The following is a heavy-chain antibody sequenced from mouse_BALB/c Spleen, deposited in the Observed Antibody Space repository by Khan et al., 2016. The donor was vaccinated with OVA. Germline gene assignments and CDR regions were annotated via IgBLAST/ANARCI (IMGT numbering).Heavy chain of an antibody. V-gene: IGHV1S56*01. CDR2: IYPGDGTT. Sequence: QVQLKQSGPELVKPGALVKISCKASGYTFTAYDINWVKQRPGQGLEWIGWIYPGDGTTKYNENFKGKATLTADISSNTVYMQRSGLTSETAAVYFCAREGLRGVGLDYWGQGTSVSVSS. D-gene: IGHD2-4*01. J-gene: IGHJ4*01. CDR3: AREGLRGVGLDY. CDR1: GYTFTAYD.